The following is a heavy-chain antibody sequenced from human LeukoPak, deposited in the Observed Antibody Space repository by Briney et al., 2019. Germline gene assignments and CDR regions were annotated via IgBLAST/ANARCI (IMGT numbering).Heavy chain of an antibody. CDR3: ARTDCSGGSCYPDYYYYYGMDV. D-gene: IGHD2-15*01. CDR2: ISSSGSTI. Sequence: PGGSLSLSCAASGFTFSDYYMSWIRQAPGKGLEWVSYISSSGSTIYYADSVKGRFTISRDNAKNSLYLQMNSLRAEDTAVYYCARTDCSGGSCYPDYYYYYGMDVWGQGTTATVSS. V-gene: IGHV3-11*01. J-gene: IGHJ6*02. CDR1: GFTFSDYY.